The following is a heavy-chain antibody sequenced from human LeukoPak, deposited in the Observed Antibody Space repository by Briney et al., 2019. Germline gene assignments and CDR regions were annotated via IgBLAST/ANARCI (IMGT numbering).Heavy chain of an antibody. CDR1: GGSISSYY. CDR2: IYYSGST. Sequence: SETLSLTCTVSGGSISSYYWSWIRQPPGKGLEWIGYIYYSGSTNYNPSLNSRVTISVDTSKNQFSLKLSSVTAADTAVYYCARAREEQLDFDYWGQGTLVTVSS. V-gene: IGHV4-59*01. J-gene: IGHJ4*02. D-gene: IGHD6-6*01. CDR3: ARAREEQLDFDY.